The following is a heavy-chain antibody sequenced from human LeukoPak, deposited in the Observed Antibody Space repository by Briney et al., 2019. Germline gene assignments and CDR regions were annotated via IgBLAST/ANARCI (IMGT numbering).Heavy chain of an antibody. D-gene: IGHD1-26*01. CDR1: GFSFSNYW. CDR3: ARLVGDVTTWDC. Sequence: GGSLRLSCTASGFSFSNYWMSWVRQAPGKGLEWVASIKQDESEKYYVDSVKGRFTTSRDNAKSSLYLQMNALRGEDAAVYYCARLVGDVTTWDCWGQGTLVTVSS. CDR2: IKQDESEK. J-gene: IGHJ4*02. V-gene: IGHV3-7*03.